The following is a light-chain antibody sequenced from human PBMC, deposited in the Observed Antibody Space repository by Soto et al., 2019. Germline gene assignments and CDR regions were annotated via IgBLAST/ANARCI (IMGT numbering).Light chain of an antibody. J-gene: IGKJ5*01. V-gene: IGKV3-11*01. Sequence: EVLLTQSPATLAFSPWEIATLSCRASQYITIYLAWYQQKPGQAPRLLIYDASNRATGIPARFSGSGSGTDFTLTISSLEPDDFAVYYCQQRADWPITLGQGTRLEIK. CDR3: QQRADWPIT. CDR2: DAS. CDR1: QYITIY.